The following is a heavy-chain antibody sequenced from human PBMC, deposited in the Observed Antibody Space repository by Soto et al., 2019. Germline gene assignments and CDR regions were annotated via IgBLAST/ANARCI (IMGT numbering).Heavy chain of an antibody. CDR3: AREDSIIIPAVSDF. J-gene: IGHJ4*02. CDR1: GFAFNNYG. D-gene: IGHD3-22*01. CDR2: ISKSDYT. V-gene: IGHV3-21*01. Sequence: GSLRLSCTVSGFAFNNYGINWVRQAPGKGLEWVSSISKSDYTYYSESVEGRFTISRDNAKNSVSLQMNTLRVEDTAVYYCAREDSIIIPAVSDFWGLGTLVTVSS.